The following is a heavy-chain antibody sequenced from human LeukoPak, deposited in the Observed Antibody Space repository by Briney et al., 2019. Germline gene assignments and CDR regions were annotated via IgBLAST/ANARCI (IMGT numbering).Heavy chain of an antibody. CDR2: ISSSGSII. V-gene: IGHV3-48*03. D-gene: IGHD1-14*01. CDR3: ARDGSNRIALQNRYGMDV. Sequence: PGGSLRLSCVVSGFTFRSYEMNWVRQAPGKGLEWVSYISSSGSIIYYADSVKGRFTISRDNAKNSPHLHMNSLRPEDTAVYYCARDGSNRIALQNRYGMDVWGQGTPVIASS. J-gene: IGHJ6*02. CDR1: GFTFRSYE.